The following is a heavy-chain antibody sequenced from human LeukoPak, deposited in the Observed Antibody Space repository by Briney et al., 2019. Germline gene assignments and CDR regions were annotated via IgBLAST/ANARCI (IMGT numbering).Heavy chain of an antibody. CDR2: INPSGGST. CDR3: ATAARRGVFDY. V-gene: IGHV1-46*01. Sequence: ASVKVSCKASGYTFTSYYMHWVRQAPGQGLEWMGIINPSGGSTSYAQKLQGRVTMTTDTSTSTAYMELRSLRSDDTAVYYCATAARRGVFDYWGQGTLVTVSS. D-gene: IGHD6-6*01. J-gene: IGHJ4*02. CDR1: GYTFTSYY.